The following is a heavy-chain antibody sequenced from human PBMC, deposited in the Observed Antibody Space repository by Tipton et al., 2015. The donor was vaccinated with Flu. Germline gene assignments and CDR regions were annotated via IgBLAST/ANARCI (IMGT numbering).Heavy chain of an antibody. CDR2: IYTSGNT. CDR3: ARGQGNSGWRYFDY. Sequence: TLSLTCTVSGGSLSSYYWSWIRQPAGKGLEWIGRIYTSGNTNYGPSLKSRVTMSVDTSKNQFSLKLSSMTAADTAVYYCARGQGNSGWRYFDYWGQGTLVTVSS. D-gene: IGHD6-19*01. V-gene: IGHV4-4*07. CDR1: GGSLSSYY. J-gene: IGHJ4*02.